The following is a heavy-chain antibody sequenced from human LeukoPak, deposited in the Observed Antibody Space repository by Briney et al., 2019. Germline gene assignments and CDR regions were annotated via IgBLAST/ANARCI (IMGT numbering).Heavy chain of an antibody. CDR2: VSGSGGST. D-gene: IGHD3-10*01. CDR3: AREYGSGSYYYDY. CDR1: GFTFSSYA. J-gene: IGHJ4*02. Sequence: GGSLRLSCAASGFTFSSYAMTWVRQAPGKGLQWVSAVSGSGGSTYYADSVKGRFTISRDNSKNTLYLQMNALRAEDTAVYYCAREYGSGSYYYDYWGQETLVTVSS. V-gene: IGHV3-23*01.